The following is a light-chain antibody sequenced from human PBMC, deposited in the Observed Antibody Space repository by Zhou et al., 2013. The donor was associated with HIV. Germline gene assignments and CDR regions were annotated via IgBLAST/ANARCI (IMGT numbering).Light chain of an antibody. CDR1: QSVSSY. J-gene: IGKJ2*01. CDR3: QQYGTSLYT. Sequence: EIVLTQSPATLSLSPGERATPSCRASQSVSSYLAWYQQKPGQAPRLLIYDASNRATGIPARFSGSGSGTDFTLTISSLEPEDFAVYYCQQYGTSLYTFGQGTKLEIK. CDR2: DAS. V-gene: IGKV3-11*01.